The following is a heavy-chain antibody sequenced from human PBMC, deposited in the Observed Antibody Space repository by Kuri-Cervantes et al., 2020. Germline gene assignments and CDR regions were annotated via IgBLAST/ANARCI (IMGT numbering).Heavy chain of an antibody. J-gene: IGHJ6*03. CDR2: INYSGNT. CDR3: ARERGYYYYYYMDV. D-gene: IGHD3-10*01. V-gene: IGHV4-39*02. Sequence: SETLSLTCTVSRGSISSRTYYWGWIRQPPGKGLEWIGNINYSGNTYYNPSLKSRVTMSVDTSKNQFSLKLSSVTAADTAVYYCARERGYYYYYYMDVWGKGTTVTVSS. CDR1: RGSISSRTYY.